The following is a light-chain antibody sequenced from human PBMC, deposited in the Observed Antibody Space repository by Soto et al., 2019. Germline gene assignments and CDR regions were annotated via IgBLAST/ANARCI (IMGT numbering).Light chain of an antibody. CDR2: RNN. V-gene: IGLV1-47*01. CDR3: AAWDDSLSKV. J-gene: IGLJ1*01. CDR1: SCNIGSNY. Sequence: QSVLTQPPSASGTPGQSFTIACSGSSCNIGSNYVYWYQQLPGTAPKLLIYRNNQRPSGVPDRFSGSKSGTSASLAISGLRSEDEADYYCAAWDDSLSKVFGTGTKVTVL.